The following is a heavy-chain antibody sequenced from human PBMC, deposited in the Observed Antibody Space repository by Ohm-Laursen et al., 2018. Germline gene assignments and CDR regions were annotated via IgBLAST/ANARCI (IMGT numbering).Heavy chain of an antibody. Sequence: SLRLSCAASGFTFDDYAMHWVRQAPGKGLEWVSGISWNSGSIGYADSVKGRFTISRDNAKNSLYLQMNSLRAEDTALRYCAKATWFGELLGAFDIWGQGTMVTVSS. CDR2: ISWNSGSI. CDR1: GFTFDDYA. V-gene: IGHV3-9*01. CDR3: AKATWFGELLGAFDI. D-gene: IGHD3-10*01. J-gene: IGHJ3*02.